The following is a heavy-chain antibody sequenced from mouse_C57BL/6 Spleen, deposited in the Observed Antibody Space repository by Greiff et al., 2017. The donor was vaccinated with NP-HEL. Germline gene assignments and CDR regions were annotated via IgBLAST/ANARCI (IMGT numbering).Heavy chain of an antibody. V-gene: IGHV10-3*01. D-gene: IGHD1-1*01. CDR2: IRSKSSNYAT. Sequence: EVQRVESGGGLVQPKGSLKLSCAASGFTFNTYAMHWVRQAPGKGLEWVARIRSKSSNYATYYADSVKDRFTISRDDSQSMLYLQMNNLKTEDTAMYYCVRDPYYYGSSHWYFEVWGTGTTVTVSS. CDR1: GFTFNTYA. CDR3: VRDPYYYGSSHWYFEV. J-gene: IGHJ1*03.